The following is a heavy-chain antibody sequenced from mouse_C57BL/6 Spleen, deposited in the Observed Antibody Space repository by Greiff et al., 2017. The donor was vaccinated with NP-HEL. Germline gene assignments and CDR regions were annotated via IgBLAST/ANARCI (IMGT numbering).Heavy chain of an antibody. CDR3: ARDYSNYWYFDV. CDR2: ISDGGSYT. CDR1: GFTFSSYA. Sequence: EVKLVESGGGLVKPGGSLKLSCAASGFTFSSYAMSWVRQTPEKRLEWVATISDGGSYTYYPDNVKGRFTISRDNAKNNLYLQMSHLKSEDTAMYYCARDYSNYWYFDVWGTGTTVTVSS. D-gene: IGHD2-5*01. V-gene: IGHV5-4*01. J-gene: IGHJ1*03.